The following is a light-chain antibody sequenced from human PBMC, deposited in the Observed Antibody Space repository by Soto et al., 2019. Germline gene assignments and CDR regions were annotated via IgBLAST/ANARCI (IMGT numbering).Light chain of an antibody. CDR3: HQFGSSPQT. V-gene: IGKV3-20*01. J-gene: IGKJ1*01. Sequence: EIVLTQSPCTLSVSPGERATLSCRASQSVSSSHIAWYQQKPGQAPRLLIYGPSSRATGIPERFSGSGSGTDFTLSISRLEPEDFAVYYCHQFGSSPQTFGHGAKVDIK. CDR1: QSVSSSH. CDR2: GPS.